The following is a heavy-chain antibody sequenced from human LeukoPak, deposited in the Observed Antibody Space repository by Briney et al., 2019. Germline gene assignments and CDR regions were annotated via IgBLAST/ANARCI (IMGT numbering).Heavy chain of an antibody. CDR2: IIPIFGTA. CDR1: GGTFSSYA. D-gene: IGHD1-26*01. Sequence: SVKVSCKASGGTFSSYAISWVRQAPGQGLEWMGGIIPIFGTANYAQRFQGRVTITADESTSIAYMELSSLRSEDTAVYYCARSYSGSYQSDYWGQGTLVTVSS. J-gene: IGHJ4*02. V-gene: IGHV1-69*13. CDR3: ARSYSGSYQSDY.